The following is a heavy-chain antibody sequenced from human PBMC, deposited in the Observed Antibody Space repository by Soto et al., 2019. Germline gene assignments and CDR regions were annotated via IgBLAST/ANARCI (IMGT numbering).Heavy chain of an antibody. V-gene: IGHV1-69*06. Sequence: QVQLLQSGAEVKRPGSSVRVSCKASGGTFSTNGINWVRQAPGQGLEWMGGIIPMFGTANYAQKFQGRVTITADKSTSTVYMDLRSLRSEDTATYYCARRPSRYCSGGGCYSGDYYGLDVWGQGTTVTVSS. CDR1: GGTFSTNG. CDR2: IIPMFGTA. J-gene: IGHJ6*02. CDR3: ARRPSRYCSGGGCYSGDYYGLDV. D-gene: IGHD2-15*01.